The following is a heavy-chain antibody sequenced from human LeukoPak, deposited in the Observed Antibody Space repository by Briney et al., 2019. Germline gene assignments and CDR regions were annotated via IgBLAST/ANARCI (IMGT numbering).Heavy chain of an antibody. CDR1: GGSSSSSNW. Sequence: PSGTLSLTCAVSGGSSSSSNWWNWVRQPPGKGLGWIGEIDHSGRTNYNPSLKSRVTISVDKSKNQISLKLSSVTAADTAVYYCASKKYYYYGMDVWGQGTTVTVSS. V-gene: IGHV4-4*02. CDR2: IDHSGRT. J-gene: IGHJ6*01. CDR3: ASKKYYYYGMDV.